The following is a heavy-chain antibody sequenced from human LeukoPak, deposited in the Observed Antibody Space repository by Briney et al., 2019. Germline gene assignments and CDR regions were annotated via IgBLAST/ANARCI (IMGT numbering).Heavy chain of an antibody. D-gene: IGHD3-3*01. Sequence: GGSLRLSWEASGFTLSTYGRNGVGQAPGKGREGGANIRKEERERNNGDSGKGGLTLSRDSAKNSLYLQMNSLRAEDTAVYYCARAEWSNWYFDLWGRGTLVTVSS. J-gene: IGHJ2*01. CDR1: GFTLSTYG. CDR3: ARAEWSNWYFDL. CDR2: IRKEERER. V-gene: IGHV3-7*03.